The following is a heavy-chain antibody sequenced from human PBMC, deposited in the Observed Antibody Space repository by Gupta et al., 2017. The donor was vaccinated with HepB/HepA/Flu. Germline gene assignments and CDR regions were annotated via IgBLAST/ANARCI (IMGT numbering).Heavy chain of an antibody. D-gene: IGHD6-19*01. J-gene: IGHJ6*02. CDR3: ARQRAESSGWYYGMDA. V-gene: IGHV4-39*01. CDR1: GGSISSSSYY. Sequence: QLQLQESGPGLVKPSETLSLTCTVSGGSISSSSYYWGWIRQPPGKGLEWIGSIYYSGSTYYNPSLKSRVTISVDTSKNQFSLKLSSVTAADTAVYYCARQRAESSGWYYGMDAWGQGTTVTVSS. CDR2: IYYSGST.